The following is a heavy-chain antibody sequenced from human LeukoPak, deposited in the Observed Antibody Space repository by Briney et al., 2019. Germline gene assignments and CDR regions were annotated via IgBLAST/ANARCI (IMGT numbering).Heavy chain of an antibody. J-gene: IGHJ1*01. CDR1: GFTFISYS. V-gene: IGHV3-48*04. CDR3: ALPGGSSWSLGVEYFQH. Sequence: PGGSLRLSCAASGFTFISYSMNWVRQAPGKGLEWVSYISSSSSTIYYADSVKGRFTISRDNAKNSLYLQMNSLRAEDTAVYYCALPGGSSWSLGVEYFQHWGQGTLVTVSS. CDR2: ISSSSSTI. D-gene: IGHD6-13*01.